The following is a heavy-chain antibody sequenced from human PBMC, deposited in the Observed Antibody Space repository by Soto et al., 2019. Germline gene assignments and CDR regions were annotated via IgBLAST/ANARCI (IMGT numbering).Heavy chain of an antibody. V-gene: IGHV1-3*01. J-gene: IGHJ4*02. CDR2: INAGNGNT. Sequence: QVQLVQSGAEVKKPGASVKVSCKASGYTFTSYAMHWVRQAPGQRLEWMGWINAGNGNTKYSQKFQGRVTITRDTSASTAYMELSGLRSEDTAVYYCARGPGGPDGPGDYWGQGTLVTVSS. CDR3: ARGPGGPDGPGDY. CDR1: GYTFTSYA. D-gene: IGHD2-15*01.